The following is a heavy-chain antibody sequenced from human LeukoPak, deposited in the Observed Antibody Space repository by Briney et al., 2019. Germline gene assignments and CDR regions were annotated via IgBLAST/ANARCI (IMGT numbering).Heavy chain of an antibody. J-gene: IGHJ4*02. CDR1: GFTFSNYC. V-gene: IGHV3-74*01. CDR2: INSDGSSR. CDR3: ASASSHRIAAGGDY. Sequence: GGSLRLACAASGFTFSNYCMHWVRQAPGKGLVWVSRINSDGSSRNYADSVKGRLTISRDNAKNTLYLQMNSLRAEDTAVYYCASASSHRIAAGGDYWGQGTLVTVSS. D-gene: IGHD6-13*01.